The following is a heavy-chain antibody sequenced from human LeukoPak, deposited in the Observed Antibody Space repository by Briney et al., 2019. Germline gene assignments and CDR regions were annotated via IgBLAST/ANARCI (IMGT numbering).Heavy chain of an antibody. CDR3: VRGDCSSKTCYLIDY. CDR1: GYDFGSYW. D-gene: IGHD2-2*01. J-gene: IGHJ4*02. Sequence: GESLKISCKSSGYDFGSYWLGWVRQMPGRGLEWMGTIYPGDSDINYSPPFQGQVIISADKSTSTAYLQWSSLRASDTAMYYCVRGDCSSKTCYLIDYWGQGTLVIVPS. CDR2: IYPGDSDI. V-gene: IGHV5-51*01.